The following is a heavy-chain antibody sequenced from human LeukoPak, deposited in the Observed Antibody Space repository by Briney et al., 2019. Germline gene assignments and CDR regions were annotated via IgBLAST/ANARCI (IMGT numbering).Heavy chain of an antibody. J-gene: IGHJ4*02. V-gene: IGHV3-74*01. Sequence: PGGSLRLSCAASGFTFSRYWMHWVRQAPGEGLVWVSRIKTDGTYTSNADSVKGRFTISRDNSKNTLYLQMNSLRAEDTAVYYCAKANQIVVVPAAPITPFDYWGQGTLVTVSS. CDR2: IKTDGTYT. CDR3: AKANQIVVVPAAPITPFDY. CDR1: GFTFSRYW. D-gene: IGHD2-2*01.